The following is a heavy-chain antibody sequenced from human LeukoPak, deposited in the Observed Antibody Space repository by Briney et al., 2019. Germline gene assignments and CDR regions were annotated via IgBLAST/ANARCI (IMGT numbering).Heavy chain of an antibody. CDR1: GFIFNNYA. D-gene: IGHD3-22*01. V-gene: IGHV4-59*01. CDR3: ARVSSSGYYPDY. Sequence: GSLRLSCAGSGFIFNNYAMHWVRQPPGKGLEWIGYIYYSGSTNYNPSLKSRVTISVDTSKNQFSLKLSSVTAADTAVYYCARVSSSGYYPDYWGQGTLVTVSS. CDR2: IYYSGST. J-gene: IGHJ4*02.